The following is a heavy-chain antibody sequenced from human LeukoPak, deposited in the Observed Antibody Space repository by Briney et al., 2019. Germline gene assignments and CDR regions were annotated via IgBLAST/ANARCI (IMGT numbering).Heavy chain of an antibody. Sequence: GGSLSLSCAASGFTLSSYSMNWVRQAAGKGLEWVASISSIRSYIYYADSVKGRFTISRDNAKNSLYLQMNSLRAEDTAVYYCAREEIAVAGTVVEVGQYYYYMDVWGKGTTVTVSS. D-gene: IGHD6-19*01. CDR2: ISSIRSYI. J-gene: IGHJ6*03. V-gene: IGHV3-21*01. CDR1: GFTLSSYS. CDR3: AREEIAVAGTVVEVGQYYYYMDV.